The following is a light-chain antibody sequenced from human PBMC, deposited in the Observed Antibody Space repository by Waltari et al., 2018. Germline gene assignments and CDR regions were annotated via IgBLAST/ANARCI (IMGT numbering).Light chain of an antibody. CDR3: QQLNSYPPT. V-gene: IGKV1-9*01. CDR2: AAS. CDR1: PGISSF. J-gene: IGKJ4*01. Sequence: QLTQSQSSLSASVGDRVTITCRASPGISSFLAWYQQKAGKAPKLLIYAASTLQSGVPSRFSGSGSGTDFTLTISSLQPEDFATYYCQQLNSYPPTFGGGTKVEIK.